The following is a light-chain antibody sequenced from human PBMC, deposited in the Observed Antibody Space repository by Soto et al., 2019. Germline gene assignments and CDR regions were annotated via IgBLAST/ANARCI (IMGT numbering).Light chain of an antibody. V-gene: IGKV1-33*01. CDR2: DAS. CDR1: QDIGNF. Sequence: DIQMTQSPSSLSASVGDRVTITCQANQDIGNFLNWYQHKPGKAPKLLIFDASNLETGVPSRFSGSGSGTDFTLTISSLQPEDFATYYCLQYNSYPRTFGQGTKVEIK. J-gene: IGKJ1*01. CDR3: LQYNSYPRT.